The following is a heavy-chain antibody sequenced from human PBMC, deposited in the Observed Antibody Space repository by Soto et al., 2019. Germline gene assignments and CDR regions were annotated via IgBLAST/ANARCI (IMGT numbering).Heavy chain of an antibody. CDR1: GFTFSSYA. V-gene: IGHV3-30-3*01. D-gene: IGHD6-13*01. CDR2: ISYDGSNK. CDR3: ARPMYSSSWYWFDP. Sequence: PGGSLRLSCAASGFTFSSYAMHWVRQAPGKGLEWVAVISYDGSNKYYADSVKGRFTISRDNSKNTLYLQMNSLRAEDTAVYYCARPMYSSSWYWFDPWGQGTLVTVSS. J-gene: IGHJ5*02.